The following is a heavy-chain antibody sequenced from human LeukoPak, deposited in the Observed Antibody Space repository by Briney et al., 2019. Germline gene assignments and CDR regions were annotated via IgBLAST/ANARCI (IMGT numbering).Heavy chain of an antibody. V-gene: IGHV3-23*01. J-gene: IGHJ4*02. CDR3: AKVAKYYYGSETYYFFEH. CDR2: MSGSDGST. D-gene: IGHD3-10*01. Sequence: GGTLRLSCAASGFTFSVYAMSWVRQAPGKGLEWVSAMSGSDGSTKHADSVKGRFTISRDNSKNTLYLQMNSLRVEDTAVYYCAKVAKYYYGSETYYFFEHWGQGTPVTASS. CDR1: GFTFSVYA.